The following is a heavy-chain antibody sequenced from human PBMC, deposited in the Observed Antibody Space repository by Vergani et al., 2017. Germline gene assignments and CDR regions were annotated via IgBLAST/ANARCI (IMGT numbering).Heavy chain of an antibody. CDR2: INHSGST. V-gene: IGHV4-34*01. J-gene: IGHJ4*02. Sequence: QVQLQQWGAGLLKPSETLSLTCAVYGGSFSGYYWSWIRQPPGKGLEWIGEINHSGSTNYNPSLKSRVTISVDTSKNQFSLKLSSVTAADTAVYYCAREGGYDSSGYYYGGADYWGQGTLVTVSS. CDR3: AREGGYDSSGYYYGGADY. D-gene: IGHD3-22*01. CDR1: GGSFSGYY.